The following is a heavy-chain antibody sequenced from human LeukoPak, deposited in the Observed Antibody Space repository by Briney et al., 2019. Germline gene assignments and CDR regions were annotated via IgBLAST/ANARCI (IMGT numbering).Heavy chain of an antibody. Sequence: PGGSLRLSCAASGFIFSSYEMNRVRQAPGKGLEWVSHITTSGSTIYYADSVKGRFTISRDNAKNSVYLQMNSLRAEDTAVYYCARRYCSSTICLHDYWGQGTLVTVSS. V-gene: IGHV3-48*03. CDR2: ITTSGSTI. J-gene: IGHJ4*02. D-gene: IGHD2-2*01. CDR1: GFIFSSYE. CDR3: ARRYCSSTICLHDY.